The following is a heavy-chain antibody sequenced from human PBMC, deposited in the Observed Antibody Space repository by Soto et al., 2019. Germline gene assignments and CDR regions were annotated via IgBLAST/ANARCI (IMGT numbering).Heavy chain of an antibody. CDR2: IYHSGST. CDR3: ARSMVRGSVDG. Sequence: QLQLQESGSGLVKPSQTLSLTCAVSGGSISSGCYSWSWIRQPPGKGLEWIGYIYHSGSTYYNPSLKGRVTISVDRSKNQCSLKLSSVPAADKAVYYCARSMVRGSVDGWGPGTKVTGSS. J-gene: IGHJ6*02. V-gene: IGHV4-30-2*01. CDR1: GGSISSGCYS. D-gene: IGHD3-10*01.